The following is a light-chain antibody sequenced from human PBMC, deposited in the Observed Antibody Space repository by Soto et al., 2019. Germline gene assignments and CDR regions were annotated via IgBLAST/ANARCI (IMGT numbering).Light chain of an antibody. CDR3: QQYFSIPYT. V-gene: IGKV4-1*01. J-gene: IGKJ2*01. Sequence: DIVMTQSPDSLALSLGERATINCKSSQSVLYSSNNKNYLAWYQQKPGQPPKLLIYWASARESGVPDRFRGSGSGTNFTLTISSLQAADGAIYYCQQYFSIPYTFGQGTKLEIK. CDR2: WAS. CDR1: QSVLYSSNNKNY.